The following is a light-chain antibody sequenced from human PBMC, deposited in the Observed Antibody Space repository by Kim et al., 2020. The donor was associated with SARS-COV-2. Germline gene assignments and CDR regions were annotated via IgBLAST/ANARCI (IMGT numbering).Light chain of an antibody. J-gene: IGKJ1*01. Sequence: ASPGERATLSCRASQNINSNLVWYQQKPGQAPRLLINVASTRATGIPARFSGSGSGTDFTLTISGLQSEDFAVYYCQQHNNWPRTFGQGTKVDIK. CDR2: VAS. V-gene: IGKV3-15*01. CDR3: QQHNNWPRT. CDR1: QNINSN.